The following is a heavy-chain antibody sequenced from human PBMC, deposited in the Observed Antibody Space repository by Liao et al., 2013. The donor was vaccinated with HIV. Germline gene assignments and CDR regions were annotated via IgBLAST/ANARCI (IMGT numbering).Heavy chain of an antibody. CDR1: GAFISSTNYY. J-gene: IGHJ4*02. Sequence: QLHLDESGPGLVKPSETLSLTCNVSGAFISSTNYYWGWVRQSPGKGLEWIAIIYSSGYTYYNPSLRSRVTISIDTSKNHFSLMVKYVTAADTAIYFCARVPKGSLPYFDSWGQGTLVTVSS. CDR2: IYSSGYT. CDR3: ARVPKGSLPYFDS. V-gene: IGHV4-39*07. D-gene: IGHD5/OR15-5a*01.